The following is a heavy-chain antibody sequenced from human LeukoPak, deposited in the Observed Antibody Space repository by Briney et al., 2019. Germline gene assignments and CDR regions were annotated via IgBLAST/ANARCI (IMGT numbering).Heavy chain of an antibody. D-gene: IGHD5-18*01. Sequence: GESLKISCKGSGYSFTSYWIGWVRQMPGKGLEWMGIIYPGDSDTRYSPSFQGQVTIPADKSISTAYLQWSSLKASDTAMYYCARRARGYSYGPNLYYFDYWGQGTLVTVSS. V-gene: IGHV5-51*01. J-gene: IGHJ4*02. CDR3: ARRARGYSYGPNLYYFDY. CDR2: IYPGDSDT. CDR1: GYSFTSYW.